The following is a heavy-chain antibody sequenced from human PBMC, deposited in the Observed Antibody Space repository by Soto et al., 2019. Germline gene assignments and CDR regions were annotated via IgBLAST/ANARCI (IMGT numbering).Heavy chain of an antibody. CDR1: GYSXTNND. CDR3: ARMETFGSLNWFDP. Sequence: SXKVSFKASGYSXTNNDVRLVRQATGQGLEWMGWMNPGSGDTGYEQKFQGRVTMTRDISIATAYMELSSMRPDDTATYYCARMETFGSLNWFDPWGQGTLGTVSS. V-gene: IGHV1-8*01. D-gene: IGHD3-16*01. J-gene: IGHJ5*02. CDR2: MNPGSGDT.